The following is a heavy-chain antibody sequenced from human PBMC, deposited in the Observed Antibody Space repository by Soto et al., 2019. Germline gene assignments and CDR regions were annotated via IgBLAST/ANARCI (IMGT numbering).Heavy chain of an antibody. CDR3: AREPDPATAFDI. CDR2: ISGASTDI. J-gene: IGHJ3*02. CDR1: GFSFSRYT. V-gene: IGHV3-21*01. Sequence: PGGSLRLSCPASGFSFSRYTLNWFRQAPEKGQEWVSSISGASTDIYYTDLEKCRFTISRDNVKNSLFLQMNSLRAEDSAAYYFAREPDPATAFDICGQGTMVTV.